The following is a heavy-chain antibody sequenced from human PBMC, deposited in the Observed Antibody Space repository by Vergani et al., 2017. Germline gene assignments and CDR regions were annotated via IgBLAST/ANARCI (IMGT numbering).Heavy chain of an antibody. D-gene: IGHD3-3*01. CDR3: AKVGTIFGVVASFDY. Sequence: EVQLLESGGGLVQPGGSLRLSCSASGFTFSSYAMSWVRQAPGKGLEWVSAISGSGGSTYYADSVKGRFTISRDNSKNTLYLQMNSLRAEDTAVYYCAKVGTIFGVVASFDYWGQGTLVTVSS. V-gene: IGHV3-23*01. CDR1: GFTFSSYA. CDR2: ISGSGGST. J-gene: IGHJ4*02.